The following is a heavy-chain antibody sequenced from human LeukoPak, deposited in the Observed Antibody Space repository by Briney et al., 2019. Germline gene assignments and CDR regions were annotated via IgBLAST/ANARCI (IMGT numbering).Heavy chain of an antibody. CDR3: ARDWGGYSGSDY. J-gene: IGHJ4*02. Sequence: GGSLRLSCAASGFTFSIYWMSWVRQAPGKGLEWVANIKQDGSEKYYVDSVKGRFTISRDNAKNSLYLQMNSLRAEDTAVYYCARDWGGYSGSDYWGQGTLVTVSS. V-gene: IGHV3-7*05. CDR2: IKQDGSEK. D-gene: IGHD5-12*01. CDR1: GFTFSIYW.